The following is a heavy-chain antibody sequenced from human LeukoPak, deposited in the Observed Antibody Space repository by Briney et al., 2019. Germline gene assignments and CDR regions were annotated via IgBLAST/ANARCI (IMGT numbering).Heavy chain of an antibody. J-gene: IGHJ4*02. CDR3: ANSGWSLRDY. CDR2: ISGSGGST. Sequence: GSLRLSCAASGFTFSSYAMSWVRQAPGKGLEWVSVISGSGGSTYYADSVKGRFTISRDNSKNTLYLQMNSLRAEDTAVYYCANSGWSLRDYWGQGTLVTVSS. CDR1: GFTFSSYA. V-gene: IGHV3-23*01. D-gene: IGHD6-19*01.